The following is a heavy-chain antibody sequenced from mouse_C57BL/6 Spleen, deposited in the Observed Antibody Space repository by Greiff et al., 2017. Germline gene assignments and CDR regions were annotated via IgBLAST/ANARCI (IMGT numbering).Heavy chain of an antibody. V-gene: IGHV1-4*01. Sequence: QVQLKESGAELARPGASVKMSCKASGYTFTSYTMHWVKQRPGQGLEWIGYINPSSGYTKYNQKFKDKATLTADKSSSTAYMQLSSLTSEDSAVXYCASGGNYDYAMDYWGQGTSVTVSS. J-gene: IGHJ4*01. D-gene: IGHD2-1*01. CDR2: INPSSGYT. CDR1: GYTFTSYT. CDR3: ASGGNYDYAMDY.